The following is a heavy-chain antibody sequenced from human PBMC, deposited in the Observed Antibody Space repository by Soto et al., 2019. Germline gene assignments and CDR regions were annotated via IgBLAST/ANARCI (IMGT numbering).Heavy chain of an antibody. CDR2: IYYSGST. CDR1: GGSISSYY. Sequence: PEETLSLTCTVSGGSISSYYWSWIRQPPGKGLEWIGYIYYSGSTNYNPSLKSRVTISVDTSKNQFSLKLSSVTAADTAVYYCARMRYGDYFRFDYWGQGTLVTVS. CDR3: ARMRYGDYFRFDY. V-gene: IGHV4-59*01. D-gene: IGHD4-17*01. J-gene: IGHJ4*02.